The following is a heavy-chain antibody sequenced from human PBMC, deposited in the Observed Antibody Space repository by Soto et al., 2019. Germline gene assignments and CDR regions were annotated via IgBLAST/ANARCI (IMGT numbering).Heavy chain of an antibody. J-gene: IGHJ4*02. CDR2: INDGGSA. CDR3: ARHSSSWPIFDY. CDR1: GGSFSGYS. Sequence: SETLSLTCAVYGGSFSGYSWTWIRQSPGKGLEWIGQINDGGSANYNPSLKSRVTISVDTSNNEFFLELSSVTAADTAVYYCARHSSSWPIFDYWGQGTLVTVSP. D-gene: IGHD6-13*01. V-gene: IGHV4-34*01.